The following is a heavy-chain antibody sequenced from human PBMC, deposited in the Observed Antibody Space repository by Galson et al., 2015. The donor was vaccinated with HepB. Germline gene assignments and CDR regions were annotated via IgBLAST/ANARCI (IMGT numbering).Heavy chain of an antibody. CDR1: GFTFSDYY. J-gene: IGHJ3*02. Sequence: SLRLSCAASGFTFSDYYMSWIRQAPGKGLEWVSYISSSGSTIYYADSVKGRFTISRDNAKNSLYLQMNSLRAEDTAVYYCANSYDSSGSHFDIWGQGTMVTVSS. V-gene: IGHV3-11*01. D-gene: IGHD3-22*01. CDR3: ANSYDSSGSHFDI. CDR2: ISSSGSTI.